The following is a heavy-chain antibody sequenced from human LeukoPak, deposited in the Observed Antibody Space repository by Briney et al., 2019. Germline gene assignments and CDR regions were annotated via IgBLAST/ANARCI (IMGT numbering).Heavy chain of an antibody. J-gene: IGHJ4*02. V-gene: IGHV3-30*04. CDR2: ISYDGSNK. Sequence: PGGSLRLSCEASGFTFSSYAMHWVRQAPGKGLEWVAVISYDGSNKYYADSVKGRFTISRDNSKNTLYLQMNSLRAEDTAVYYCARVVGSSGWYDYWGQGTLVTVSS. D-gene: IGHD6-19*01. CDR3: ARVVGSSGWYDY. CDR1: GFTFSSYA.